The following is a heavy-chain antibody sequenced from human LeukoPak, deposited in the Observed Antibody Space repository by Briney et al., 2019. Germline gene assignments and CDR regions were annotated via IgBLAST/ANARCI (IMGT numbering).Heavy chain of an antibody. V-gene: IGHV5-51*01. Sequence: GESLEISWQGSGYSFTSYWIGWVRQMPGTGVEWMGIIYPGDSDTRYSPSFQGQVTISTDKPISTAYLQWSSLKASDTAMYYCARQAGDSSEDLGFDYWGQGTLVTVSS. D-gene: IGHD3-22*01. J-gene: IGHJ4*02. CDR1: GYSFTSYW. CDR2: IYPGDSDT. CDR3: ARQAGDSSEDLGFDY.